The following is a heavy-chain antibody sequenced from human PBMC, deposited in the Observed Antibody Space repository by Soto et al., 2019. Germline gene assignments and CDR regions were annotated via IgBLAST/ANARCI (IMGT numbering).Heavy chain of an antibody. V-gene: IGHV4-31*03. D-gene: IGHD6-25*01. CDR1: GGSISSGGYY. J-gene: IGHJ5*02. CDR2: IYHSGST. CDR3: AREAAGILNWFDP. Sequence: QVQLQESGPGLVKPSQTLSLTCTVSGGSISSGGYYWSWIRQHPGKGLEWIGYIYHSGSTYYNPSLKSRVTISVDTSKNQFSLKLSSVTVAVTAVYYCAREAAGILNWFDPWGQGTLVTVSS.